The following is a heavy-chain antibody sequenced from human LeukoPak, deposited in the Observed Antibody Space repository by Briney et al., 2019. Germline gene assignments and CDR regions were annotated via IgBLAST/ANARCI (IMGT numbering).Heavy chain of an antibody. V-gene: IGHV3-72*01. CDR1: GFTFSDHY. D-gene: IGHD2-21*02. CDR2: SRNRVNSYTT. J-gene: IGHJ4*02. Sequence: PGGSLRLSCAASGFTFSDHYMDWVRQAPGKGLEWVGRSRNRVNSYTTEYAASVRGRFAISRDHSTNSLYLQMNSLRTEDTAIYYCARYVGPGTAHFDFWGQGILVTVSS. CDR3: ARYVGPGTAHFDF.